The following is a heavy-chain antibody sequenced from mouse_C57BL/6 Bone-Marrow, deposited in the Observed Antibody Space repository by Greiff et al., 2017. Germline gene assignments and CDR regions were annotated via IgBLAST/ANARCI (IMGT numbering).Heavy chain of an antibody. CDR3: ARYYYYGSSYARDY. J-gene: IGHJ4*01. CDR2: IYPGSGST. D-gene: IGHD1-1*01. CDR1: GYTFTSYW. V-gene: IGHV1-55*01. Sequence: QVQLQQSGAELVKPGASVKMSCKASGYTFTSYWITWVKQRPGQGLEWIGDIYPGSGSTNYNEKFKSKATLTVDTSSSTAYMQLSSLTSEDSAVYYCARYYYYGSSYARDYWGQGTSVTVSS.